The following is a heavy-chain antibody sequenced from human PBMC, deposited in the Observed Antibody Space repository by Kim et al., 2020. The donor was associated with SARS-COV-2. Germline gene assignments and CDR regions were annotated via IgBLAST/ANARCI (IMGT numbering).Heavy chain of an antibody. V-gene: IGHV7-4-1*02. D-gene: IGHD3-22*01. J-gene: IGHJ4*02. Sequence: YAQGFTGRFVFSLDTSVSTAYLQISSLKAEDTAVYYCAREDSSGYYSLFDYWGQGTLVTVSS. CDR3: AREDSSGYYSLFDY.